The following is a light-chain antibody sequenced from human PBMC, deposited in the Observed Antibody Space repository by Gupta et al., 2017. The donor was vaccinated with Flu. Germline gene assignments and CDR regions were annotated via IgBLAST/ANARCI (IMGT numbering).Light chain of an antibody. V-gene: IGLV1-40*01. CDR2: GNT. CDR3: QSYDSSLSGLL. Sequence: QSVLTQPPSVSGAPGQRVTISCTGNTSNIGAGYDVHWYQQLPGTAPKLLIYGNTNRPSGVPDRFSGSKSGTSASLAITGLQADDEADYYCQSYDSSLSGLLFGGGTKLTVL. CDR1: TSNIGAGYD. J-gene: IGLJ2*01.